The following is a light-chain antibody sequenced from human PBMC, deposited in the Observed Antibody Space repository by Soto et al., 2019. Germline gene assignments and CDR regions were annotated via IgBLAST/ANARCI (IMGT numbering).Light chain of an antibody. Sequence: QSVLTQPPSASGTPGQRVTISCSGRSSNIGSNAVNWYQQLPGTAPKLLIYSNNQRPSGVPDRFSGSKSGTSASLAISGLQSYDEAEYYCATWDDSLNALFGSGTKLTVL. CDR2: SNN. J-gene: IGLJ2*01. V-gene: IGLV1-44*01. CDR1: SSNIGSNA. CDR3: ATWDDSLNAL.